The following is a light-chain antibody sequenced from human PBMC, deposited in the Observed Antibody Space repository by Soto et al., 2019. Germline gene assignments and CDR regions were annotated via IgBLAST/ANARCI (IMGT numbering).Light chain of an antibody. Sequence: QSVLTQPPSVSGAPGQRVTISCTGRSSNIGAGYDVHGYQQLPGTAPKLLIYGNSNRPSAVPDRFSGSKSGTSASLAITGRQAEDESDYYCQSYDRSLSGWVFGGGTKVTVL. CDR2: GNS. J-gene: IGLJ3*02. V-gene: IGLV1-40*01. CDR1: SSNIGAGYD. CDR3: QSYDRSLSGWV.